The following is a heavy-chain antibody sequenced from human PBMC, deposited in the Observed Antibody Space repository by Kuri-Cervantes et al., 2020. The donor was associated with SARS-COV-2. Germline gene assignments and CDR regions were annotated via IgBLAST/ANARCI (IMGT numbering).Heavy chain of an antibody. CDR3: AREGSGWHDYYYYYYMDV. J-gene: IGHJ6*03. D-gene: IGHD6-19*01. CDR1: GGTFSSYA. CDR2: IIPIFGTA. V-gene: IGHV1-69*13. Sequence: SVKVSCKASGGTFSSYAVNWVRQAPGQGLEWMGGIIPIFGTANYAQKFQGRVTITADESTSTAYMELSSLRSEDTAVYYCAREGSGWHDYYYYYYMDVWGKGTTVTVSS.